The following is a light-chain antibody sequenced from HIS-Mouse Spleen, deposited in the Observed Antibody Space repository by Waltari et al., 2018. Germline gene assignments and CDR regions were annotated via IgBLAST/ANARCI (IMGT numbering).Light chain of an antibody. CDR2: GKN. V-gene: IGLV3-19*01. CDR1: SLRSYY. J-gene: IGLJ2*01. Sequence: SSELTQDPAVSVALGQTVRITCQGDSLRSYYASWYQQKPGHAPVLVIHGKNNRPSGIPGRFSGASSGNTASLTITGAQAEDEADYYCNSRDSSGNHVVFGGGTKLTVL. CDR3: NSRDSSGNHVV.